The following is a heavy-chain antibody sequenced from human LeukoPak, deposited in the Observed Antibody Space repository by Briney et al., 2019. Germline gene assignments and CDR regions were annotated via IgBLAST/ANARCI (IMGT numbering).Heavy chain of an antibody. Sequence: PSETLSLTCVAYGGSFSGYFWSWIRQPPGKGLEWIGEITPSGSTNYNPSLKSRVSISIDTSKKKLSLRLTSVTAADSAVYYCASSFYCDSRDYWGQGTLVTVSS. CDR2: ITPSGST. D-gene: IGHD3-22*01. CDR3: ASSFYCDSRDY. CDR1: GGSFSGYF. V-gene: IGHV4-34*01. J-gene: IGHJ4*02.